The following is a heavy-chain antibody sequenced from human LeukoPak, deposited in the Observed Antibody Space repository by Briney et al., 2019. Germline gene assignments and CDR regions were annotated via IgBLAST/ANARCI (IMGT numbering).Heavy chain of an antibody. CDR2: INHSGST. CDR3: SRKSLRGQLLHY. D-gene: IGHD2-15*01. Sequence: SETLSLTCAVYGGSFSGYYWSWIRQPPGKGLEWIGEINHSGSTNYNPSLKSRVTISVDTSKNQFSLKLSSVTAADTAVYYWSRKSLRGQLLHYWGQGTLVTVSS. CDR1: GGSFSGYY. V-gene: IGHV4-34*01. J-gene: IGHJ4*02.